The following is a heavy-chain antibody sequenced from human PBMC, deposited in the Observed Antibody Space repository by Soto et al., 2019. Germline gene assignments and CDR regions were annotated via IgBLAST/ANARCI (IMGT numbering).Heavy chain of an antibody. CDR2: INHSGST. CDR1: GGSFSGYY. D-gene: IGHD1-20*01. CDR3: ARHISYYYYGMDV. J-gene: IGHJ6*02. Sequence: PSETLSLTCAVYGGSFSGYYWSWIRQPPGKGLEWIGEINHSGSTYYNPSLKSRVTISVDTSKNQFSLKLSSVTAADTAVYYCARHISYYYYGMDVWGQGTTVTVSS. V-gene: IGHV4-34*01.